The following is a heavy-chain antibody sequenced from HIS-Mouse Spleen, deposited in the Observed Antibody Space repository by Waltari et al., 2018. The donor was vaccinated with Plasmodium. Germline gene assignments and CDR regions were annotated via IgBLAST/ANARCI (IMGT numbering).Heavy chain of an antibody. CDR1: GFTFRSDT. CDR2: ISSSSSYI. V-gene: IGHV3-21*01. CDR3: AREDILTAYYNDYWYFDL. Sequence: EVQLVESGGGLVKPVGSLRLSCAASGFTFRSDTMNWVRQAPGKGLELVSSISSSSSYIYYADSVKGRFTISRDNAKNSLYLQMNSLRAEDTAVYYCAREDILTAYYNDYWYFDLWGRGTLVTVSS. J-gene: IGHJ2*01. D-gene: IGHD3-9*01.